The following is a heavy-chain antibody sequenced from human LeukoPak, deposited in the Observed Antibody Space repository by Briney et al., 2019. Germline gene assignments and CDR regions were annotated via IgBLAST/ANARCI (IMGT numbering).Heavy chain of an antibody. CDR1: SGSISSSGYS. J-gene: IGHJ3*02. CDR3: ARAVRDYYDSSGYPEVGAFDI. V-gene: IGHV4-30-2*01. D-gene: IGHD3-22*01. CDR2: IYHSGST. Sequence: SQTLSLTCAVSSGSISSSGYSWNWIRQPPGKGLEWIGYIYHSGSTYYNPSLKSRVTVSVDRSKNRFSLKLSSVTAADTAVYYCARAVRDYYDSSGYPEVGAFDIWGQGTMVTVSS.